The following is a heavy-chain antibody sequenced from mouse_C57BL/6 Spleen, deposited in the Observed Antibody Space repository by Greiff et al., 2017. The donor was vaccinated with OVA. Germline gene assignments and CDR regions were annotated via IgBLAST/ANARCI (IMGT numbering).Heavy chain of an antibody. CDR2: IHPNSGST. CDR1: GYTFTSYW. D-gene: IGHD2-1*01. CDR3: ARSGGGNYYFDY. Sequence: QVQLQQPGAELVKPGASVKLSCKASGYTFTSYWMHWVKQRPGQGLEWIGMIHPNSGSTNYNEKFKSKATLTVDKSSSTAYMQLRSLTSEDSAVYYCARSGGGNYYFDYWGQGTTLTVSS. J-gene: IGHJ2*01. V-gene: IGHV1-64*01.